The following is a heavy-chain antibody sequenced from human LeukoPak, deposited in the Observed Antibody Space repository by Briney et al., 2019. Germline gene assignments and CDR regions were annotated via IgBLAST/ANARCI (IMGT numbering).Heavy chain of an antibody. J-gene: IGHJ4*02. V-gene: IGHV3-11*04. CDR2: ISSSGSTI. Sequence: PGGSLRLSCAASGFTFSDYYMSWIRQAPGKGLEWVSYISSSGSTIYYADSVKGRFTISRDNAKNSLYLQMNSLRAEDTAVYYCARDLEVSAYDFWSGYYRHHKYFDYWGQGTLVTVSS. CDR3: ARDLEVSAYDFWSGYYRHHKYFDY. D-gene: IGHD3-3*01. CDR1: GFTFSDYY.